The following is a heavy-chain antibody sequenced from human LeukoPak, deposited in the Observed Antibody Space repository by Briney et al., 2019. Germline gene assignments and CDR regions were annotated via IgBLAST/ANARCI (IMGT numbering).Heavy chain of an antibody. CDR1: GGSISSYY. D-gene: IGHD6-25*01. V-gene: IGHV4-59*08. CDR3: ARRRIDSSGYYYYYYGMDV. CDR2: IYYSGST. Sequence: SETLSLTCTVSGGSISSYYWSWTRQPPGKGLEWIGYIYYSGSTYYNPSLKSRVTISVDTSKNQFSLKLSSVTAADTAVYYCARRRIDSSGYYYYYYGMDVWGQGTTVTVSS. J-gene: IGHJ6*02.